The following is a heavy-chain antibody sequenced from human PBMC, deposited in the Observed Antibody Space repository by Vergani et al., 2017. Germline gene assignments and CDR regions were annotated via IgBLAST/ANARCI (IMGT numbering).Heavy chain of an antibody. V-gene: IGHV3-74*01. CDR2: INSDGRST. CDR3: AETPRVDDSRSDFGGYYYYYGMDV. J-gene: IGHJ6*02. D-gene: IGHD3-22*01. Sequence: EVQLVESGGGLVQPGGSLRLSCAASGFTFSSYWMHWVRQAPGKGLVWVSRINSDGRSTSYADSVKGRFTISRDNAKNTLYLQMNRLRAEATAVYYCAETPRVDDSRSDFGGYYYYYGMDVWGQGTTVTVSS. CDR1: GFTFSSYW.